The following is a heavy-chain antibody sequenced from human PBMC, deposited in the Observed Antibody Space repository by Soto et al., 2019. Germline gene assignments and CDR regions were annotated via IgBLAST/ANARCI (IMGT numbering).Heavy chain of an antibody. J-gene: IGHJ5*02. CDR1: GYTFTSYY. D-gene: IGHD3-22*01. CDR3: ARDRDTRFDSSGYYSSWFDP. CDR2: INPSGGST. Sequence: ASVKVSCKASGYTFTSYYMHWVRQAPGQGLEWMGIINPSGGSTSYAQKFQGRVTMTRDTSTSTAYMELSSLRSEDTAVYYCARDRDTRFDSSGYYSSWFDPWGQGTLVTVSS. V-gene: IGHV1-46*01.